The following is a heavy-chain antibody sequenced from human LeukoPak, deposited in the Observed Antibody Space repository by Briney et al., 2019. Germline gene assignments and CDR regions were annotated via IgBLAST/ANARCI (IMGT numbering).Heavy chain of an antibody. J-gene: IGHJ4*02. V-gene: IGHV3-23*01. CDR1: GFTLSSYA. CDR2: ISGSGAGT. CDR3: ASHGSADSSSWLELYYFDY. Sequence: GGSLRLSCAASGFTLSSYAMSWVRQAPGKGLEWVSTISGSGAGTYYADPVKGRLTISRDNSKNTLYLQMNSLGAEDTAVYYCASHGSADSSSWLELYYFDYWGQGTLVTVSS. D-gene: IGHD6-13*01.